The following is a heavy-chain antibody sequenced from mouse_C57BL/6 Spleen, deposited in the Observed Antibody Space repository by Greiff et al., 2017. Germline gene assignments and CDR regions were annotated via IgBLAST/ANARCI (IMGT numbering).Heavy chain of an antibody. CDR1: GFTFSDYG. CDR3: ARDYGSSYRYAMDY. J-gene: IGHJ4*01. CDR2: ISSGSSTI. D-gene: IGHD1-1*01. V-gene: IGHV5-17*01. Sequence: EVQLVESGGGLVKPGGSLKLSCAASGFTFSDYGMHWVRQAPEKGLEWVAYISSGSSTIYYADTVKGRFTISRDNAKNTLFLQMTSLRSEDTAMYYCARDYGSSYRYAMDYWGQGTSVTVSS.